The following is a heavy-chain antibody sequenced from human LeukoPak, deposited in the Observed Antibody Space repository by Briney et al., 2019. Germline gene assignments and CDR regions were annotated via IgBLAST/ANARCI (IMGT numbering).Heavy chain of an antibody. D-gene: IGHD3-16*01. Sequence: SETLSLTCAVYGGSFSGYYWSWIRQPPGKELEWIGEINHSGSTNYNPSLKSRVTISVDTSKNEFSLKLSSVTAADTAVYYCARGLYEGEPHFDYWGQGTLVTVSS. V-gene: IGHV4-34*01. CDR1: GGSFSGYY. CDR3: ARGLYEGEPHFDY. CDR2: INHSGST. J-gene: IGHJ4*02.